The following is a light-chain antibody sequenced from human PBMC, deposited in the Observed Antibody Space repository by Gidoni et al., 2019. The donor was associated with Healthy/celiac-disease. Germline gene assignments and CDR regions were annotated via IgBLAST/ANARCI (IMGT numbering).Light chain of an antibody. CDR1: SYY. J-gene: IGLJ2*01. CDR2: GKN. CDR3: NSRDSSVNHLV. V-gene: IGLV3-19*01. Sequence: SSELTHDPAVSVALGQTVRSYYASWYQQKPGQAPVIVIYGKNNRPSGIPDRFSCSRSGNTAAWTITGAQAEDEADYYCNSRDSSVNHLVFGGGTKRTVL.